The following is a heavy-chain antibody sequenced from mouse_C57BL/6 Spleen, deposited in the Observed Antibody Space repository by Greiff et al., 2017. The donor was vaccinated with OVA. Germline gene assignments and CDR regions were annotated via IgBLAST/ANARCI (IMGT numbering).Heavy chain of an antibody. CDR2: INPNNGGT. D-gene: IGHD1-1*01. V-gene: IGHV1-26*01. Sequence: EVQLQQSGPELVKPGASVKISCKASGYTFTDYYMNWVKQSHGKSLEWIGDINPNNGGTSYNQKFKGKATLTVDKSSSTAYMELRSLTSEDSAVYYCAREGYYGSFFVWGTGTTVTVSS. CDR3: AREGYYGSFFV. CDR1: GYTFTDYY. J-gene: IGHJ1*03.